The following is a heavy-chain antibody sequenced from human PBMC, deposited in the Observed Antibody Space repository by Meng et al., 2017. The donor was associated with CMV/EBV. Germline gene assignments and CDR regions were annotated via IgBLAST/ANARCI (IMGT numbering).Heavy chain of an antibody. V-gene: IGHV4-30-4*08. Sequence: VQWLGPGPGLVEPSQSLSLTCSGSGGSTRSGDYCCSWIPPPPGEGLEWIGYIYYSGSTYYNASLKSGVMISVDKSKNQFFMKLSSVTAADTALYYGARVNSRVSAAFDYWGQGTLVTVSS. J-gene: IGHJ4*02. CDR2: IYYSGST. D-gene: IGHD2-21*01. CDR1: GGSTRSGDYC. CDR3: ARVNSRVSAAFDY.